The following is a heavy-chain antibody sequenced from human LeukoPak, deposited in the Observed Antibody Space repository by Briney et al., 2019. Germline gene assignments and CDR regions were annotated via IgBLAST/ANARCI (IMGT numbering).Heavy chain of an antibody. CDR1: GGSISSSSYY. CDR3: ASMHRGWYFDY. CDR2: IYYSGST. D-gene: IGHD6-19*01. V-gene: IGHV4-39*07. J-gene: IGHJ4*02. Sequence: SETLSLTCTVSGGSISSSSYYWGWIRQPPGKGLEWIGGIYYSGSTYYNPSLKSRVTISVDTSKNQFSLKLSSVTAADTAVYYCASMHRGWYFDYWGQGTLVTVSS.